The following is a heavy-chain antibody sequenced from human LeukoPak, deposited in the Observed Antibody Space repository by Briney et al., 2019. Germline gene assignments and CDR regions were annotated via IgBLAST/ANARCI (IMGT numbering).Heavy chain of an antibody. CDR3: ARSGKQSDFDY. D-gene: IGHD3-10*01. V-gene: IGHV4-38-2*01. J-gene: IGHJ4*02. CDR2: IYHSGST. Sequence: SETLSLTCAVSGYSISSGYYWGWIRQPPGKGLEWIGSIYHSGSTYYNPSLKSRVTILVDTSKNQFSLKLSSVTAADTAVYYCARSGKQSDFDYWGQGTLVTVSS. CDR1: GYSISSGYY.